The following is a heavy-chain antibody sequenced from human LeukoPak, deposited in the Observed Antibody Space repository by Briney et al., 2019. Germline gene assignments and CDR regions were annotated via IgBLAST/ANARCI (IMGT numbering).Heavy chain of an antibody. Sequence: SVKVSCKASGGTFSSYAISWVRQAPGQGLEWMGGIIPIFGTANYAQKFQGRVTITADESTSAAYMELSSLRSEDTAVYYCAREGLPSCGGDCYTWFDPWGQGTLVTVSS. CDR1: GGTFSSYA. V-gene: IGHV1-69*13. J-gene: IGHJ5*02. CDR2: IIPIFGTA. D-gene: IGHD2-21*01. CDR3: AREGLPSCGGDCYTWFDP.